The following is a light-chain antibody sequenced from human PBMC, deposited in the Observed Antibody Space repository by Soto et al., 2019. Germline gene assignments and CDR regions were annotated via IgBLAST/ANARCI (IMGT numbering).Light chain of an antibody. CDR2: AVS. CDR3: SSFSSSSTHDV. J-gene: IGLJ1*01. CDR1: SSDVGGYNY. V-gene: IGLV2-14*03. Sequence: QSVLTQPASVSGSPGQSITISCTGTSSDVGGYNYLSWYQQHPGKAPKLMIYAVSDRPSGVSDRFSGSKSGNTASLTISGLQAEDEAEYYCSSFSSSSTHDVFGTGTKLTVL.